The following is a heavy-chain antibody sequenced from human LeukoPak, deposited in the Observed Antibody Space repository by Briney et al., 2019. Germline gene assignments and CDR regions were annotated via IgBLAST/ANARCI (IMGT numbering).Heavy chain of an antibody. Sequence: SETLSLTCIVSGASVTTYSWNWLRQSPGKGLEWIGYFSLGGGTTSYTSSLKSRVTISRDTSKNQLSLKLTSVTAADTAVYYCARVVFEESTVGGIDYWGQGTLVTVSS. CDR3: ARVVFEESTVGGIDY. V-gene: IGHV4-59*08. J-gene: IGHJ4*02. CDR1: GASVTTYS. CDR2: FSLGGGTT. D-gene: IGHD4-23*01.